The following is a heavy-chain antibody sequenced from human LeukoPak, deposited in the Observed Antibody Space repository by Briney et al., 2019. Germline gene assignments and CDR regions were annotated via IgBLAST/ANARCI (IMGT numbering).Heavy chain of an antibody. J-gene: IGHJ4*02. CDR1: GFTFSDYY. CDR2: ISSSGSTI. D-gene: IGHD3-22*01. V-gene: IGHV3-11*01. CDR3: AGSWRDYYDSSGYLQYYFDY. Sequence: GGSLRLSCAASGFTFSDYYMSWIRQAPGKGLEWVSYISSSGSTIYYADSVKGRFTISRDNAKNSLYLQMNSLRAEDTAVYYCAGSWRDYYDSSGYLQYYFDYWGQGTLVTVFS.